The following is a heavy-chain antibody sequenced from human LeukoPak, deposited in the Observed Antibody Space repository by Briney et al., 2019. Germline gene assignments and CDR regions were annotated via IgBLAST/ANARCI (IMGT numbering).Heavy chain of an antibody. CDR2: MNPNSGNT. CDR3: ARAPTYDFWSGYYVYYYYYYMDV. D-gene: IGHD3-3*01. CDR1: GYTFTSYV. J-gene: IGHJ6*03. Sequence: ASVKVSCKASGYTFTSYVINWVRQATGQGLEWMGWMNPNSGNTGYAQKFQGRVTMTRNTSISTAYMELSSLRSEDTAVYYCARAPTYDFWSGYYVYYYYYYMDVWGKGTTVTVSS. V-gene: IGHV1-8*01.